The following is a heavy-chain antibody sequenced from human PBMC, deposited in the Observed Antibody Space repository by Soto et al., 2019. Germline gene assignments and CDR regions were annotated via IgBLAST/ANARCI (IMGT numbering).Heavy chain of an antibody. J-gene: IGHJ6*02. Sequence: SVKVSCKASGGTFSSYAISWVRQAPGQGLEWMGGIIPIFGTANYAQKFQGRVTITADESTSTAYMELSSLRSEDTAVYYCASRPLNRTEATGAYYYYGMDVWGQGTTVTVSS. D-gene: IGHD2-21*02. CDR2: IIPIFGTA. CDR1: GGTFSSYA. V-gene: IGHV1-69*13. CDR3: ASRPLNRTEATGAYYYYGMDV.